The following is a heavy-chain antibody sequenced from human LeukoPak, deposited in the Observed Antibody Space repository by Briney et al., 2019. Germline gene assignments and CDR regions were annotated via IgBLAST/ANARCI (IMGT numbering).Heavy chain of an antibody. CDR1: GFTFSSYA. CDR2: ISYDGSNK. D-gene: IGHD3-10*01. V-gene: IGHV3-30-3*01. CDR3: AREFGELLYYFDY. Sequence: PGGSLRLSCAASGFTFSSYAMHWVRQAPGKGLEWVAVISYDGSNKYYADSVKGRFTISRDNSKNTLYLQMNSLRAEDTAVYYCAREFGELLYYFDYWGQGTLVTVSS. J-gene: IGHJ4*02.